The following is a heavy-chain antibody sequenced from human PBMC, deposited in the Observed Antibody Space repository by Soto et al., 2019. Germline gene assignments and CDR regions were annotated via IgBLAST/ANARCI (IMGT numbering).Heavy chain of an antibody. Sequence: PSETLSLICTVSGGSISSSSYYWGWIRQPPGKGLEWIGSIYYSGSTYYNPSLKSRVTISVDTSKNQFSLKLSSVTAADTAVYYCARLMDRRGAKGYCSGGSCYASPHWFDPWGQGTLVTVSS. CDR1: GGSISSSSYY. CDR3: ARLMDRRGAKGYCSGGSCYASPHWFDP. J-gene: IGHJ5*02. CDR2: IYYSGST. V-gene: IGHV4-39*01. D-gene: IGHD2-15*01.